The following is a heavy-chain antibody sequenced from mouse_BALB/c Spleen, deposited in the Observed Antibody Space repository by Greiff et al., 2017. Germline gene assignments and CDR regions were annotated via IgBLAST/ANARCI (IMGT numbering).Heavy chain of an antibody. V-gene: IGHV1-4*01. CDR3: ARSGDYDVDYAMDY. D-gene: IGHD2-4*01. Sequence: QVQLKESGAELARPGASVKMSCKASGYTFTSYTMHWVKQRPGQGLEWIGYINPSSGYTNYNQKFKDKATLTADKSSSTAYMQLSSLTSEDSAVYYCARSGDYDVDYAMDYWGQGTSVTVSS. CDR2: INPSSGYT. J-gene: IGHJ4*01. CDR1: GYTFTSYT.